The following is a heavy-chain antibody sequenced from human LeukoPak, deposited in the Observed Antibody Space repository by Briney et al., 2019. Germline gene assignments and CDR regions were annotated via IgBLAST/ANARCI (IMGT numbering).Heavy chain of an antibody. CDR2: ISAYNGNT. V-gene: IGHV1-18*01. D-gene: IGHD1-26*01. CDR1: GYTFTSYG. CDR3: ARDRVSWELPYYYYMDV. J-gene: IGHJ6*03. Sequence: GASVKVSCKASGYTFTSYGISWVRQAPGQGLEWMGWISAYNGNTNYAQKLQGRVTMTTDTSTSTAYMELRSLRSDDTAVYYCARDRVSWELPYYYYMDVWGKGTTVTVSS.